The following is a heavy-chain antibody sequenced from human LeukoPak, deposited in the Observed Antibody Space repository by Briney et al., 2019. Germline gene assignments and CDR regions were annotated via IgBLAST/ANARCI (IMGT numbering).Heavy chain of an antibody. Sequence: ASVKVSCKASGYTFTSYGISWVRQAPGQGLEWMGWISAYNGNTNYAQKLQGRVTMTTDTSTSTAYMELRSLRSDDTAVYHCARDSWSSSSARVDYWGQGTLVTVSS. J-gene: IGHJ4*02. CDR3: ARDSWSSSSARVDY. CDR2: ISAYNGNT. CDR1: GYTFTSYG. D-gene: IGHD6-6*01. V-gene: IGHV1-18*01.